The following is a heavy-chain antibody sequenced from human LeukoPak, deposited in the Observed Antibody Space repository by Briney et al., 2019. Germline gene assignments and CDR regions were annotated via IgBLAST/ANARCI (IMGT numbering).Heavy chain of an antibody. V-gene: IGHV3-23*01. CDR1: GFTFSKYS. D-gene: IGHD4-23*01. Sequence: GGSLRLSCAASGFTFSKYSMSWVRQAPGQGLEWVSAITGSGGNTNYADSVKGRFTISRDNSMNTLYPQVNTLRAEDTAVYYCAKHYAGNSMGAFEIWGQGTMVTVSS. J-gene: IGHJ3*02. CDR3: AKHYAGNSMGAFEI. CDR2: ITGSGGNT.